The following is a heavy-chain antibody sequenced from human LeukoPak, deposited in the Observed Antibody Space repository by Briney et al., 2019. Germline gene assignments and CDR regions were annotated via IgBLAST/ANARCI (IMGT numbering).Heavy chain of an antibody. V-gene: IGHV3-23*01. J-gene: IGHJ4*02. CDR3: AKSGAGYSSGYPNY. Sequence: GSLRLSCAASGFTFSSYSMNWVRQAPGKGLEWVSGISGSGGSTNYADSVKGRFTISRDNSKNTLYLQMNSLRAEDTAVYYCAKSGAGYSSGYPNYWGQGTLVTVSS. D-gene: IGHD6-25*01. CDR1: GFTFSSYS. CDR2: ISGSGGST.